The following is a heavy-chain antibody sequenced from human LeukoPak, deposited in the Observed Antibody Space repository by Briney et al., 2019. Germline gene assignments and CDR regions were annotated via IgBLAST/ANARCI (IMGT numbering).Heavy chain of an antibody. Sequence: GGSLRLSWVASGFTFSIYSMSWVRQAPGKGLEWVSYISGSTITIHYADSVKGRFTISRDNAKNSLYLQMNSLRAEDTAVYYCARDDRSTWYSDFWGQGTLVTVSS. J-gene: IGHJ4*02. CDR3: ARDDRSTWYSDF. CDR2: ISGSTITI. V-gene: IGHV3-48*04. D-gene: IGHD1-26*01. CDR1: GFTFSIYS.